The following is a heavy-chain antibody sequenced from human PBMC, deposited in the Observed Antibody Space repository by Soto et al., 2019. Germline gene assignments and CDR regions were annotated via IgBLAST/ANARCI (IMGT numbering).Heavy chain of an antibody. D-gene: IGHD2-21*02. CDR2: ISNSSDKT. J-gene: IGHJ4*02. CDR1: GFSFSDYS. CDR3: TRLPKGSVVTA. Sequence: LVESGGGLVYPGGSLRLSCVASGFSFSDYSMNWVRQAPGKGLQWVSYISNSSDKTYYGDSVKGRFTVSRDNAKNALFLQMNSLRDDDTATYYCTRLPKGSVVTAWGQGTRVTVSS. V-gene: IGHV3-48*02.